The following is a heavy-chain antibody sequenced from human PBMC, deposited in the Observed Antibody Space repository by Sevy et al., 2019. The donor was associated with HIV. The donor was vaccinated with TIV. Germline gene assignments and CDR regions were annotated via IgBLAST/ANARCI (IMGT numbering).Heavy chain of an antibody. Sequence: GGSLRLSCAASGFTFSSYDMNWVRQAPGKGLEWVSKISSSGSTISYADSVKGRFTISRDNAKNSLNLQMNSLRAEDTAVYYCVRSGGAYDNGFDPRGQGTLVTVSS. V-gene: IGHV3-48*03. CDR2: ISSSGSTI. CDR1: GFTFSSYD. D-gene: IGHD3-22*01. CDR3: VRSGGAYDNGFDP. J-gene: IGHJ5*02.